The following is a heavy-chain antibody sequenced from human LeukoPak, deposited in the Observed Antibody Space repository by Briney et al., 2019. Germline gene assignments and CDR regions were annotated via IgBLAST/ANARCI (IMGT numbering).Heavy chain of an antibody. V-gene: IGHV3-21*01. J-gene: IGHJ6*03. D-gene: IGHD3-22*01. Sequence: GGSLRLSCAASGFTFSSYSMNWVRQAPGKGLEWVSSISSSSGFIYYADSVKGRFTISRDNAKNSLYLQMNSLRAEDTAVYCCARDQAFYDSSGYNYYYYMDVWGKGTTVTVSS. CDR3: ARDQAFYDSSGYNYYYYMDV. CDR2: ISSSSGFI. CDR1: GFTFSSYS.